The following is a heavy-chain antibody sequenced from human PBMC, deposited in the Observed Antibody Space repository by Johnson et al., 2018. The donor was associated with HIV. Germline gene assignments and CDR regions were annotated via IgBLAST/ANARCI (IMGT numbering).Heavy chain of an antibody. CDR1: GFTFSSYD. V-gene: IGHV3-13*01. CDR3: AKDRGGGWYGEYNFDI. Sequence: MLLVESGGGLVQPGGSLRLSCAASGFTFSSYDMHWVRQATGKGLEWVSAIGTAGDTYYPGSVKGRFTISRDNSENTLFLQMNSLRAEDTAVYYCAKDRGGGWYGEYNFDIWGQGTMVTVSS. CDR2: IGTAGDT. D-gene: IGHD6-19*01. J-gene: IGHJ3*02.